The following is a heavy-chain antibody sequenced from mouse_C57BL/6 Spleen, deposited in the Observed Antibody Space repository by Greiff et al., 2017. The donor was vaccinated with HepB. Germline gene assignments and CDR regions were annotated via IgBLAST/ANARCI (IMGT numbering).Heavy chain of an antibody. V-gene: IGHV1-26*01. CDR3: ARGGFYYGSSLWYFDV. D-gene: IGHD1-1*01. Sequence: VQLQQSGPELVKPGASVKISCKASGYTFTDYYMNWVKQSHGKSLEWIGDINPNNGGTSYNQKFKGKATLTVDKSSSTAYMELRSLTSEDSAVYYCARGGFYYGSSLWYFDVWGTGTTVTVSS. CDR2: INPNNGGT. CDR1: GYTFTDYY. J-gene: IGHJ1*03.